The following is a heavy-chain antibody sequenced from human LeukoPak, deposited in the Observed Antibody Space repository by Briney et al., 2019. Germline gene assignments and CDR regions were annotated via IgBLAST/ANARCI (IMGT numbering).Heavy chain of an antibody. CDR1: GGSISSDGNF. Sequence: SQTLSLTCAVSGGSISSDGNFWSWIRQPPGKGLEWIGYIYQSGNAYYNQSLKSRVTISVDTSKNQFSLKVTSVTAADTAVYYCAKDQGIYGRAGYLQHWGQGTLVTVSS. V-gene: IGHV4-30-2*01. CDR3: AKDQGIYGRAGYLQH. D-gene: IGHD6-13*01. J-gene: IGHJ1*01. CDR2: IYQSGNA.